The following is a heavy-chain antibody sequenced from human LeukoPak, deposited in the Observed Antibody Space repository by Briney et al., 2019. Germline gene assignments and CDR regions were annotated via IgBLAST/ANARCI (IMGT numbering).Heavy chain of an antibody. Sequence: KPSETLSLTCTVSGYSISSTYYWGWIRQPPGKGLEWIGSIYHSGSTYYNPSLKSRVTISVDTSKNQFSLKLSSVTAADTAVYYCARDRRGYCSGGSCFDDAFDIWGHGTMVTVSS. CDR1: GYSISSTYY. D-gene: IGHD2-15*01. V-gene: IGHV4-38-2*02. J-gene: IGHJ3*02. CDR2: IYHSGST. CDR3: ARDRRGYCSGGSCFDDAFDI.